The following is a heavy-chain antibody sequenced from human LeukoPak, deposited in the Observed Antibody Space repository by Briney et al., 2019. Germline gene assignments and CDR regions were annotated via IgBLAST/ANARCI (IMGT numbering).Heavy chain of an antibody. D-gene: IGHD5-18*01. J-gene: IGHJ5*02. CDR1: GGSFSGYY. V-gene: IGHV4-34*01. Sequence: SETLSLTCAVYGGSFSGYYWSWIRQPPGKGLEWIGEINHSGSTNYNPSLKSRVTISVDTSKNQFSLKLSSVTAADTAVYYCARTMEGYSYGPNWFDPWGQGTLVTVSS. CDR2: INHSGST. CDR3: ARTMEGYSYGPNWFDP.